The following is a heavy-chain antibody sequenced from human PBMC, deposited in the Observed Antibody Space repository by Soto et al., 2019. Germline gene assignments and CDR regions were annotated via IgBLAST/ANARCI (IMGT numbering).Heavy chain of an antibody. V-gene: IGHV4-59*01. D-gene: IGHD3-22*01. CDR2: IYYSGST. CDR3: ARDRGLYYYDSSGSPGDHWFDP. Sequence: SETQSLTCTDSDGSISSYYWSWVRQPPGKGLEWIGYIYYSGSTNYNPSIKSRVTISVDTSKNQFSLKLSSVTAADTAVYYCARDRGLYYYDSSGSPGDHWFDPLGQGTLVTVS. J-gene: IGHJ5*02. CDR1: DGSISSYY.